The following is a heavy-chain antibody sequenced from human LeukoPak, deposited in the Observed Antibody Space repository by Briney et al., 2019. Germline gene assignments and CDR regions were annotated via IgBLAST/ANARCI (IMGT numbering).Heavy chain of an antibody. CDR2: IYTSGNT. D-gene: IGHD6-19*01. J-gene: IGHJ3*02. CDR1: GGSISSGSYY. V-gene: IGHV4-61*02. Sequence: SETLSLTCTVSGGSISSGSYYWSWIRQPAGKGLEWIGRIYTSGNTNYNPSLKSRVTISVDTSKNQFSLKLTSVTAADTAVYYCARPKSAVAGSDDAFDIWGQGTMVTVSS. CDR3: ARPKSAVAGSDDAFDI.